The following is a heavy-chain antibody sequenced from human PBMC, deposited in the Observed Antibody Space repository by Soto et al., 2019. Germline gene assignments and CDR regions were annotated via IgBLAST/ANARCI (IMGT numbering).Heavy chain of an antibody. J-gene: IGHJ6*02. Sequence: QVQLQESGPGLVKPSETLSLSCSVSGGSLSDYYWTWIRQPPGKGLEWIGCIYYKGSIYYNPSLKSRVTISLDTSKNQFSLRLTSVTAADTAVYYCARMRPTGWHDYYYYGMDVWGQGTTVTVSS. D-gene: IGHD6-19*01. CDR3: ARMRPTGWHDYYYYGMDV. CDR2: IYYKGSI. V-gene: IGHV4-59*01. CDR1: GGSLSDYY.